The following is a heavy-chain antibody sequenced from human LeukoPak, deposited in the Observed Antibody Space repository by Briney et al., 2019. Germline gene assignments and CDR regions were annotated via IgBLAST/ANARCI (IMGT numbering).Heavy chain of an antibody. V-gene: IGHV3-7*01. D-gene: IGHD5-12*01. J-gene: IGHJ4*02. CDR3: VRDGGVSGYDLLDY. Sequence: PGGSLRLSCVASGFTFRHYWMTWVRQAPGRGLEWVAHINQDGSEEHYMDSVKARFTISRDNAKNSLSLQMNSLRAEDTAVYYCVRDGGVSGYDLLDYWGQGTLVTVSS. CDR2: INQDGSEE. CDR1: GFTFRHYW.